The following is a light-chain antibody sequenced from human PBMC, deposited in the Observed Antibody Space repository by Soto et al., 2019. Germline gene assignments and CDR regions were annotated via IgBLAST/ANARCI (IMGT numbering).Light chain of an antibody. CDR3: QQRTDWPPLT. J-gene: IGKJ4*01. V-gene: IGKV3-11*01. CDR2: DAS. Sequence: EIVLTQSPATLSLSPGDTATLSCRASQNINNYLAWYQQKPGQAPRLLIYDASNRATGIPQRFSGRGSGTDFTLTISSLEPEDFAVYYCQQRTDWPPLTFGGGTNVEVE. CDR1: QNINNY.